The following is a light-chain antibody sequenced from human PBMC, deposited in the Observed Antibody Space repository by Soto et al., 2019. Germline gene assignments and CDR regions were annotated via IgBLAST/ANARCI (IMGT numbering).Light chain of an antibody. CDR3: QQGNTYPFT. CDR1: QSISGY. J-gene: IGKJ5*01. CDR2: AAS. Sequence: DIQMTQSPSSLSASVGDRVTITCRASQSISGYLHWYQQKPGKAPKLLIYAASSLQRGVPSRFSGSGSGTDFTLTINSLQPEDFASYYCQQGNTYPFTFGQGTRLEIK. V-gene: IGKV1-39*01.